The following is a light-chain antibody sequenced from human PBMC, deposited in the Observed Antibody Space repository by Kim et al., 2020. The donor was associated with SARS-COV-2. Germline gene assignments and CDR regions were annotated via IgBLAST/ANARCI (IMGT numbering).Light chain of an antibody. Sequence: GQSVTNSCTGTSSDIGGYNYVSWYQQHPGKAPKLMIYEVSRRPSGVPDRFSGSKSGNTASLTVSGLQAEDEADYFCSSFAGRNNYVFGTGTKVTVL. V-gene: IGLV2-8*01. CDR1: SSDIGGYNY. J-gene: IGLJ1*01. CDR2: EVS. CDR3: SSFAGRNNYV.